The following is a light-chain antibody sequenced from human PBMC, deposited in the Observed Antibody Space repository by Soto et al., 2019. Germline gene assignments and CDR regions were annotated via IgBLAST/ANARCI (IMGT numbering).Light chain of an antibody. Sequence: ERVMTQSPATLSVSPGERVTLSCRASQSVSSRLAWYHQKPGQSPRLLIYGASTRATGIPARFSGSGSGTEFTLTISSLQSEDFAVYYCQQYNNWPRTFGQGTKVDIK. CDR3: QQYNNWPRT. CDR1: QSVSSR. V-gene: IGKV3-15*01. J-gene: IGKJ1*01. CDR2: GAS.